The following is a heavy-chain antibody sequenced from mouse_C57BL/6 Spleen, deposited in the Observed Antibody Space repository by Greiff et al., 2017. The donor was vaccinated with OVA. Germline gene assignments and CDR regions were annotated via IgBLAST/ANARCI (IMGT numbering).Heavy chain of an antibody. CDR2: IDPSDSYT. CDR1: GYTFTSYW. D-gene: IGHD2-3*01. J-gene: IGHJ2*01. CDR3: ARGRRLLDFDY. V-gene: IGHV1-50*01. Sequence: QVQLQQPGAELVKPGASVKLSCKASGYTFTSYWMQWVKQRPGQGLEWIGEIDPSDSYTNYNQKFKGKATLTVDTSSSTAYMQLSSLTSEDSAVYYCARGRRLLDFDYWGQGTTLTVSS.